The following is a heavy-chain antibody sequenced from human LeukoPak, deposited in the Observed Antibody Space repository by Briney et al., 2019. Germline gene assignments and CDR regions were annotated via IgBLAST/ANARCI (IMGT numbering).Heavy chain of an antibody. CDR3: AIPVTTGSSEYFQH. J-gene: IGHJ1*01. CDR1: GYTFTGYY. Sequence: ASVKVSCKASGYTFTGYYMHWVRQAPGQGPEWMGWINPNSGGTNYAQKFQGRVTMTRDTSISTAYMELSRLRSDDTAVYYCAIPVTTGSSEYFQHWGQGTLVTVSS. CDR2: INPNSGGT. D-gene: IGHD4-17*01. V-gene: IGHV1-2*02.